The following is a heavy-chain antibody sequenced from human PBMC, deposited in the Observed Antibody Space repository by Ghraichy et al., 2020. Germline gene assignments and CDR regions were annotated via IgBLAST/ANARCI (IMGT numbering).Heavy chain of an antibody. CDR1: RINLSTYA. D-gene: IGHD2-15*01. Sequence: GGSLRLSCAASRINLSTYAMNWVRQPPGKGLEWVSSINSSSEYIYYAASVRGRFTVSRDNAKNSLFLQMDCLRVEDTAVYFCARPRCSGDSCLIRTDGYDVWGQGIIVPVS. CDR3: ARPRCSGDSCLIRTDGYDV. J-gene: IGHJ3*01. CDR2: INSSSEYI. V-gene: IGHV3-21*01.